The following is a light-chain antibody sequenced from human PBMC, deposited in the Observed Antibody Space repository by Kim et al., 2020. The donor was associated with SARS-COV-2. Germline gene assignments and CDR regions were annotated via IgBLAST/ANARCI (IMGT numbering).Light chain of an antibody. CDR2: GAS. V-gene: IGKV3-15*01. CDR1: QSVSSN. Sequence: VSPGERATLSCRASQSVSSNLAWYQQKPGQAPRLLIYGASTRATGIPARFSGSGSGTEFTLTISSLQTEDFAVYYCQQYNNWPLYTFGQGTKLEI. CDR3: QQYNNWPLYT. J-gene: IGKJ2*01.